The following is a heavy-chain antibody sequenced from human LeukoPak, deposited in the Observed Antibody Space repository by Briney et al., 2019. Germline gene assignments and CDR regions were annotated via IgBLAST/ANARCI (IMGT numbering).Heavy chain of an antibody. Sequence: GGSLRLSCAASGFTFSSYTMNWVRQAPGKGPEWVSSITSSSSYIYYADSVKGRFTISRDNAKNSLYLQMNRLRAEDTAVYYCARERQLERLAFGKEGSAFDYWGQGTLVTVSS. CDR2: ITSSSSYI. CDR1: GFTFSSYT. J-gene: IGHJ4*02. CDR3: ARERQLERLAFGKEGSAFDY. V-gene: IGHV3-21*01. D-gene: IGHD1-1*01.